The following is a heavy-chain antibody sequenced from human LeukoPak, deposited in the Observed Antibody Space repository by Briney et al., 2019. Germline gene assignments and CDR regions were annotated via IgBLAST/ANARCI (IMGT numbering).Heavy chain of an antibody. CDR3: AKDALISFRGAWSQSDS. V-gene: IGHV3-23*01. Sequence: PGGSLRLSCAASGFNFNDYAMTWVRQAPGKGLEWVSGISGGSGNRDYGDSVKGRFTISRDNSKSTLYLQMSGLRAEDTAVYYCAKDALISFRGAWSQSDSWGQGTLVTVSS. CDR1: GFNFNDYA. CDR2: ISGGSGNR. D-gene: IGHD3-16*02. J-gene: IGHJ4*02.